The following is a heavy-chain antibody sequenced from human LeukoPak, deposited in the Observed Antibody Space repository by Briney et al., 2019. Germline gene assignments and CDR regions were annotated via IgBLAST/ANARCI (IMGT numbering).Heavy chain of an antibody. D-gene: IGHD1-26*01. CDR2: ISKDGSST. CDR1: GFTFSSYW. CDR3: ARDEVGVGATHDY. V-gene: IGHV3-74*01. J-gene: IGHJ4*02. Sequence: GGSLRLSCAASGFTFSSYWMHWDRQAPGKGLVWVSRISKDGSSTYYADSVKGRFTISRDNAKNTLYLQMNSLRAEDTAVYYCARDEVGVGATHDYWGQGTLVTVSS.